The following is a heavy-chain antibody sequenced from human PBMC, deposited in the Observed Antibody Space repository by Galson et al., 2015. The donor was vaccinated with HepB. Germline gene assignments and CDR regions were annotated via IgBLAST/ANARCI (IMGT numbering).Heavy chain of an antibody. J-gene: IGHJ6*02. CDR1: GFTFSSYG. D-gene: IGHD6-13*01. Sequence: SLRLSCAASGFTFSSYGMHWVRQAPGKGLEWVAVIWSDVGNKYYADSVKGRFTISRDNSKNTLYLQMSSLRAEDTAVYYCARGPGIATGVDEVNYSGMDVWGQGTTVTVSS. CDR2: IWSDVGNK. CDR3: ARGPGIATGVDEVNYSGMDV. V-gene: IGHV3-33*01.